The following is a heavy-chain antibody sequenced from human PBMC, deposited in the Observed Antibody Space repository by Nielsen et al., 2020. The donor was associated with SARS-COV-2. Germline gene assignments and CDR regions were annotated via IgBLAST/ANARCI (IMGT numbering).Heavy chain of an antibody. CDR1: GGSFSGYY. V-gene: IGHV4-34*01. CDR2: INHSGST. Sequence: GSLRLSCAVYGGSFSGYYWSWIRQPPGKGLEWIGEINHSGSTNYNPSLKSRVTISVDTSKNQFSLKLSSVTAADTAVYYCASFADYDFWSGYLEQAILDYWGQGTLVTVSS. J-gene: IGHJ4*02. CDR3: ASFADYDFWSGYLEQAILDY. D-gene: IGHD3-3*01.